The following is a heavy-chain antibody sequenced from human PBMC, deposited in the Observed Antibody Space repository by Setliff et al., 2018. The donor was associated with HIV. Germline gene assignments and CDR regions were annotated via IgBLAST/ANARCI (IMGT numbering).Heavy chain of an antibody. J-gene: IGHJ6*02. CDR3: ARDVEHMMDV. Sequence: GASVKVSCKASGYTFTSYGISWVRQAPGQGLEWMGWISANDGRTNHARNFQDRVTMTTDTATSTAYMELRSLRSDDTAVYYCARDVEHMMDVWGQGTTVTVSS. CDR1: GYTFTSYG. V-gene: IGHV1-18*01. CDR2: ISANDGRT.